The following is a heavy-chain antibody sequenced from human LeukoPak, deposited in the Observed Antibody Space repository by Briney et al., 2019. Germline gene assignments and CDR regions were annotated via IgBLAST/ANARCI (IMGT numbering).Heavy chain of an antibody. Sequence: ASVKVSCKASGYTFTSYDINWVRQATGQGLEWMGWMNPNSGNTGYAQKFQGRVTMTRNTSISTAYMELSSLRSEDTAVYYCARSPHSMIVDSSCMDVWGQGTTVTVSS. CDR1: GYTFTSYD. J-gene: IGHJ6*02. CDR3: ARSPHSMIVDSSCMDV. V-gene: IGHV1-8*01. CDR2: MNPNSGNT. D-gene: IGHD3-22*01.